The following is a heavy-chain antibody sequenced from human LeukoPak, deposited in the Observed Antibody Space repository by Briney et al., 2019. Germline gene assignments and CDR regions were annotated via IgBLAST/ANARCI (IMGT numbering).Heavy chain of an antibody. CDR1: GYTFTNYA. Sequence: ASVKVSCKASGYTFTNYAMNWVRQAPGQGLEWMGWINTNTGNPMYAQGFTGRFVFSLDASVSTAYLQISSLKSEDTAVYYCARGANYYYYYMDVWGKGTTVTVS. CDR3: ARGANYYYYYMDV. V-gene: IGHV7-4-1*02. CDR2: INTNTGNP. J-gene: IGHJ6*03.